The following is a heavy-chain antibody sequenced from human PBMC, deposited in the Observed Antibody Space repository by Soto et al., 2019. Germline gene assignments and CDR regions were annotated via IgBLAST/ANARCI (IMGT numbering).Heavy chain of an antibody. Sequence: QVQLVQSGAEVKRPGASVRVSCRGSRYTFTTYDIYWVRQAPGQGLEWMGWIKTDSGATTYSQKFPGRVTMTRDTSISTAYIELNKLFSDDTDVYYCARRGNIWLHEIKFDPWGQGTLVIVSS. CDR3: ARRGNIWLHEIKFDP. D-gene: IGHD5-18*01. J-gene: IGHJ5*02. V-gene: IGHV1-2*02. CDR1: RYTFTTYD. CDR2: IKTDSGAT.